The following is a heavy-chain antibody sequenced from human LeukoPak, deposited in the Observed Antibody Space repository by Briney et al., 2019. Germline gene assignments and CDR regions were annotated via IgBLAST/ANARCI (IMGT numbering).Heavy chain of an antibody. J-gene: IGHJ4*02. CDR1: VYTLTSYG. Sequence: ASVKVSCKASVYTLTSYGISWVRQAPGQGREWMGWIQPYSGNTNYAQKLQGRVTMTTDTSPSTAYIGLRILVSDDTAEYYGARDANSGWYTSWGQGTLVTVSS. D-gene: IGHD6-13*01. CDR3: ARDANSGWYTS. V-gene: IGHV1-18*04. CDR2: IQPYSGNT.